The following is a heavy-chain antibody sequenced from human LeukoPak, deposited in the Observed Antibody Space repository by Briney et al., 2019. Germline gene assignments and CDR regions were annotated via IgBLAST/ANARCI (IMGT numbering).Heavy chain of an antibody. CDR3: AKGHFYYYGSGRVLNPFDY. D-gene: IGHD3-10*01. J-gene: IGHJ4*02. CDR1: RFTFSSYA. CDR2: ISGSGGST. Sequence: GGSLRLSCAASRFTFSSYAMSWVRQAPGKGLEWVSGISGSGGSTDYADSVKGRFTISRDNSKNTLYLQMNSLRAEDTAVYYCAKGHFYYYGSGRVLNPFDYWGQGTLVTVSS. V-gene: IGHV3-23*01.